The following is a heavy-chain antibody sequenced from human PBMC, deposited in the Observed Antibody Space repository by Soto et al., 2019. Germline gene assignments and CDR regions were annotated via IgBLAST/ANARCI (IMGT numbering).Heavy chain of an antibody. J-gene: IGHJ3*02. Sequence: QLQLQESGSGLVKPSQTLSLTCAVSGGSISSGGYSWSWIRQPPGKGLEWIGYIYHSGSTYYNPSLKSRVTISVDRSKNQFTLKLRSVTAAYTAAYYCARAFHAFDIWGQGTMVTLSS. CDR3: ARAFHAFDI. V-gene: IGHV4-30-2*01. CDR1: GGSISSGGYS. CDR2: IYHSGST.